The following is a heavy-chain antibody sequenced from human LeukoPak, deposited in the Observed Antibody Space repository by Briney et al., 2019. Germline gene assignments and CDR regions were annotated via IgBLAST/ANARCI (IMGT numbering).Heavy chain of an antibody. Sequence: GGSLRLSCAASGFTVSSNYMSWVRQGPGKGLEWVSTIYSGGSTYYADSVTGRFTISRDNSKNTLYLQMNSLRAEDTAVYHCARGPSGYHNTGGQGTLVTVSS. V-gene: IGHV3-53*01. CDR2: IYSGGST. J-gene: IGHJ4*02. D-gene: IGHD5-12*01. CDR3: ARGPSGYHNT. CDR1: GFTVSSNY.